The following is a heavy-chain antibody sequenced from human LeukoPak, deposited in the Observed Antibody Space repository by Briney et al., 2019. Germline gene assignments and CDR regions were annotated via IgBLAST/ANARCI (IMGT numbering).Heavy chain of an antibody. CDR3: ARDTSSITMARGPGWFDP. V-gene: IGHV4-4*07. Sequence: PSETLSLTCTVSGGSISSYYWSWIRQPAGKGLEWIGRIYTSGSTNYNPSLKSRVTMSVDTSKNQFSLKLSSVTAADTAVYYCARDTSSITMARGPGWFDPWGQGTLVAVSS. D-gene: IGHD3-10*01. J-gene: IGHJ5*02. CDR2: IYTSGST. CDR1: GGSISSYY.